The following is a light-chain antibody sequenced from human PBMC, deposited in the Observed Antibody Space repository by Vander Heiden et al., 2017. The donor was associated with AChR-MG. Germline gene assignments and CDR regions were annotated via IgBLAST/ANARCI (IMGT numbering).Light chain of an antibody. V-gene: IGKV3-15*01. J-gene: IGKJ4*01. CDR2: GAS. CDR1: QSVSSS. Sequence: ELELTQCAATLSVSPGESATLSCRASQSVSSSLAWYQQKAGQAPRLLIYGASTRATGVPARFSGSGSGTEFTLTISSLQSEDFAIYYCQQYSNWPLLTFGGGTKVGIK. CDR3: QQYSNWPLLT.